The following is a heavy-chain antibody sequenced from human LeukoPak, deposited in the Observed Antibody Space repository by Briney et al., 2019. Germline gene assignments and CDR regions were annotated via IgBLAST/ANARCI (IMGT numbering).Heavy chain of an antibody. Sequence: SETLSLTCAVYGGSFSGYYWSWIRQPPGKGLEWIGEINHSGSTNYNPSLKSRVTISVDTSKNQLSLKLSSVTAADTAVYYCARDHYYDSSGYFDYWGQGTLVTVSS. CDR3: ARDHYYDSSGYFDY. V-gene: IGHV4-34*01. CDR2: INHSGST. J-gene: IGHJ4*02. CDR1: GGSFSGYY. D-gene: IGHD3-22*01.